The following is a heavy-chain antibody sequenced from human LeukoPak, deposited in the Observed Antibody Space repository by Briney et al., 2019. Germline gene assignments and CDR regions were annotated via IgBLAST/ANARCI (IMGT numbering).Heavy chain of an antibody. CDR1: GFTFSSYA. Sequence: GGSLSLSWAASGFTFSSYAMHWVRQAPGKGLGWGAVISYDGSNKYYADSMKGRFTISRDNSKNTLYLQMNSLRAEDTAVYYCARDHPWADAFDIWGQGTMVTASS. V-gene: IGHV3-30-3*01. CDR3: ARDHPWADAFDI. J-gene: IGHJ3*02. CDR2: ISYDGSNK.